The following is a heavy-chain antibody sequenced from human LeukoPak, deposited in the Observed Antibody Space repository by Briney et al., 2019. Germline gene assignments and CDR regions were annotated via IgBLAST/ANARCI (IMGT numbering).Heavy chain of an antibody. D-gene: IGHD6-6*01. J-gene: IGHJ6*03. CDR1: GFTFSTFG. CDR2: IRYDGSNK. V-gene: IGHV3-30*02. CDR3: AGSSSPTYYYYYMDV. Sequence: GGSLRLSCAASGFTFSTFGMHWVRQAPGKGLEWVAFIRYDGSNKYYADSVKGRFTISRDNSKNTLYLQMNSLRVEDTAVYYCAGSSSPTYYYYYMDVWGKGTTVTVSS.